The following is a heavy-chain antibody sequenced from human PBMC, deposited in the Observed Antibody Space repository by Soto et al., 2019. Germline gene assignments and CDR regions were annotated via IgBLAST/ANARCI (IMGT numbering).Heavy chain of an antibody. CDR1: GYTFTSYG. D-gene: IGHD1-1*01. J-gene: IGHJ4*02. CDR3: GILPHTTGTIDY. Sequence: ASVKVSCKASGYTFTSYGISWVRQAPGQGLEWMGWISAYNGNTNYAQKLQGRVTMTTDTSTSTAYMELRSLRSDDTAVYYCGILPHTTGTIDYWGQGTLVTVSS. CDR2: ISAYNGNT. V-gene: IGHV1-18*01.